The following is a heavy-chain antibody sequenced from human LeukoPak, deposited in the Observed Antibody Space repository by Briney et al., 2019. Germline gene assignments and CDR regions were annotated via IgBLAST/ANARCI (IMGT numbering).Heavy chain of an antibody. CDR1: GFPFSRYT. CDR2: IGDSGSST. D-gene: IGHD3-22*01. J-gene: IGHJ3*02. Sequence: PGGSLRLSCAASGFPFSRYTMSWVRQTPGKGLECVSLIGDSGSSTYYADSVKGRFTISRDNSKNTLYLQMNSLRAEDTAVYYCAKLLHYDSSGYFETDAFDIWGQGTMVTVSS. CDR3: AKLLHYDSSGYFETDAFDI. V-gene: IGHV3-23*01.